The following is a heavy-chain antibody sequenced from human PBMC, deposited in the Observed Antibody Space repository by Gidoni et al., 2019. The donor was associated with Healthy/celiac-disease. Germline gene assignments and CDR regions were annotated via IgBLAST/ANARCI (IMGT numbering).Heavy chain of an antibody. Sequence: QVQLQESGPGLVKPSETLSLTCTVSGGSISSYYWRWIRQPPGKGLEWIGYIYYSGSTNYNPSLKSRVTISVDTSKNQFSLKLSSVTAADTAVYYCARGVDGYTQDYWGQGTLVTVSS. J-gene: IGHJ4*02. V-gene: IGHV4-59*01. CDR3: ARGVDGYTQDY. CDR2: IYYSGST. CDR1: GGSISSYY. D-gene: IGHD5-12*01.